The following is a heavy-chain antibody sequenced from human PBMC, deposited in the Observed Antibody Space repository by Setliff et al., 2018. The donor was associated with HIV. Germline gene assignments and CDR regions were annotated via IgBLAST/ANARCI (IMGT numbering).Heavy chain of an antibody. D-gene: IGHD1-26*01. V-gene: IGHV4-4*09. CDR3: ARRGSYSSPETL. CDR2: IYTSGST. Sequence: PSETLSLTCTVSGGSITNYYWSWIRQPPGKGLQWIGYIYTSGSTNYNPSLKSRVTISVDTSKNQFSLKVSSVTAADTAVYYCARRGSYSSPETLWGQGTLVTLL. CDR1: GGSITNYY. J-gene: IGHJ4*02.